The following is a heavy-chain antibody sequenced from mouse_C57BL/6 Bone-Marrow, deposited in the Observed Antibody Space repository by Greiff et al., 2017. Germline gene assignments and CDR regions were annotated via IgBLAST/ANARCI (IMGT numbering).Heavy chain of an antibody. J-gene: IGHJ4*01. V-gene: IGHV14-4*01. CDR1: GFNIKDDY. CDR3: TKVTGAMDY. Sequence: EVQLQQSGAELVRPGASVKLSCTASGFNIKDDYMHWVKQRPEQGLEWIGWIVPENGDTEYASKFQGKATITADTSSNTAYLQLSSLTSEDTAVYYCTKVTGAMDYWGQGTSVTVSS. D-gene: IGHD2-1*01. CDR2: IVPENGDT.